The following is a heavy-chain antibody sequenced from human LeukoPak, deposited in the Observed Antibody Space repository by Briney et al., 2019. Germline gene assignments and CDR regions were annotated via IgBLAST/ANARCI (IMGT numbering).Heavy chain of an antibody. J-gene: IGHJ4*02. D-gene: IGHD6-13*01. CDR3: ARDGRGYASSWYFDL. CDR1: GGSISSNY. CDR2: IYTSGST. V-gene: IGHV4-4*07. Sequence: SETLSLTCTVSGGSISSNYWSWIRQPAGKGLEWIGRIYTSGSTNYSPSLKSRVTLSVDTSRNQFSLRLSSVTAADTAVYYCARDGRGYASSWYFDLWGQGTLVIVSS.